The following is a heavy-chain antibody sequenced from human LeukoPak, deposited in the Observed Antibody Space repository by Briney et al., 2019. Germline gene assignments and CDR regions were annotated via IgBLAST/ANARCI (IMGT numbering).Heavy chain of an antibody. V-gene: IGHV3-33*01. CDR3: ARGRDYGSGIEDV. CDR2: IWYDGSNK. CDR1: GFTFSSYG. D-gene: IGHD3-10*01. J-gene: IGHJ6*02. Sequence: PGRSLRLSCAASGFTFSSYGMHWVRQAPGKGLEWVAAIWYDGSNKYYADSVKGRFTISRDDSKNTLYLQMNSLRAEDTAVYYCARGRDYGSGIEDVWGQGTTVTVSS.